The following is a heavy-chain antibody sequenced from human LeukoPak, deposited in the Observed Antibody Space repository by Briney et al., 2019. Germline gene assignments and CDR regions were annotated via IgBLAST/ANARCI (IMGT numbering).Heavy chain of an antibody. V-gene: IGHV4-4*07. CDR3: AREFKYQLPYYYYMDV. D-gene: IGHD2-2*01. CDR1: GGSIRSYY. CDR2: IYTSGST. J-gene: IGHJ6*03. Sequence: SETLSLTCTVSGGSIRSYYWSWIRQPAGKGLEWIGRIYTSGSTNYNPSLKSRVTISVDTSKNQFSLKLSSVTAADTAVYYCAREFKYQLPYYYYMDVWGKGTTVTVSS.